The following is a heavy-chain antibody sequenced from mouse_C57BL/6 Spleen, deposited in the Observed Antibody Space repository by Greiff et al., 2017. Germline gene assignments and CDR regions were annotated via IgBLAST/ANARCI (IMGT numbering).Heavy chain of an antibody. CDR2: INPSSGYT. J-gene: IGHJ2*01. Sequence: VQGVESGAELAKPGASVKLSCKASGYTFTSYWMHWVKQRPGQGLEWIGYINPSSGYTKYNQKFKDKATLTADKSSSTAYMQLSSLTYEDSAVYYCASGGVVAPDYFDYWGQGTTLTVSS. V-gene: IGHV1-7*01. D-gene: IGHD1-1*01. CDR1: GYTFTSYW. CDR3: ASGGVVAPDYFDY.